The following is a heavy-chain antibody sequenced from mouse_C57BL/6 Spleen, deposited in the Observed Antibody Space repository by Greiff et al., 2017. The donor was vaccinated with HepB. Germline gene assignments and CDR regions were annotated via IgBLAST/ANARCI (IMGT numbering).Heavy chain of an antibody. CDR1: GYTFTDYY. V-gene: IGHV1-26*01. J-gene: IGHJ4*01. CDR2: INPNNGGT. CDR3: AREKYYGSSYDYAMDY. Sequence: VQLQQSGPELVKPGASVKISCKASGYTFTDYYMNWVKQSHGKSLEWIGDINPNNGGTSYNQKFKGKATLTVDKSSSTAYMELRSLTSEDSAVYYCAREKYYGSSYDYAMDYWGQGTSVTVSS. D-gene: IGHD1-1*01.